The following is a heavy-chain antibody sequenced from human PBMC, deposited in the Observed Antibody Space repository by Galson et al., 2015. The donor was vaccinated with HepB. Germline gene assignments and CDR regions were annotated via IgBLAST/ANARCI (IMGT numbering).Heavy chain of an antibody. J-gene: IGHJ6*02. D-gene: IGHD1-26*01. CDR2: IRSKANSYAT. V-gene: IGHV3-73*01. CDR3: TRVRGSDGDYYYYGMDV. Sequence: SLRLSCAASGFTFSGSAMHWVRQASGKGLEWVGRIRSKANSYATAYAASVKGRFTISRDDSKNTAYLQMNSLKTEDTAVYYCTRVRGSDGDYYYYGMDVWGQGTTVTVSS. CDR1: GFTFSGSA.